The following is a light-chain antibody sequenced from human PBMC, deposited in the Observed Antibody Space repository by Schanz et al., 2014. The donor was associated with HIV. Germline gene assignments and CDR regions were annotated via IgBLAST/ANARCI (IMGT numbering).Light chain of an antibody. J-gene: IGLJ2*01. CDR3: QSYDSSLSGEV. Sequence: QSVLTQPPSASGTPGQTVTISCSGSSSNIGSNTVHWYQQLPGTAPKLLFYSDTERPSGVPDRFSASKSATSASLGISGLQSEDEADYYCQSYDSSLSGEVFGGGTKLTVL. CDR2: SDT. V-gene: IGLV1-44*01. CDR1: SSNIGSNT.